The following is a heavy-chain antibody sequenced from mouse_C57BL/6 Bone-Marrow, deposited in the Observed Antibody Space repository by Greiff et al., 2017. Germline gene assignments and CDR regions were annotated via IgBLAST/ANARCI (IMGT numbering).Heavy chain of an antibody. CDR1: GFTFSSYG. J-gene: IGHJ3*01. CDR2: ISSGGSYI. D-gene: IGHD2-4*01. V-gene: IGHV5-6*02. Sequence: EVKLVESGGYLVKPGGSLKLSCAASGFTFSSYGMSWVRQTPDKRLEWVATISSGGSYIYYPDSVKGRFTISRDNAKNTLYLQMSSLKSECTAMYYCARRDYDWFAYWGQGTLVTVSA. CDR3: ARRDYDWFAY.